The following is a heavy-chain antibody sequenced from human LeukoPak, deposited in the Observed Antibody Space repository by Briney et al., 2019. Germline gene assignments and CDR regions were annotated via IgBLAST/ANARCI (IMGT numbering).Heavy chain of an antibody. CDR3: AKGFVSYCSSTSCFRLD. CDR2: IRYDGSNK. Sequence: GGSLRLSCAASGFTFSSYGMHWVRQAPGKGLEWVAFIRYDGSNKYYADSVKGRFTISRDNSKNTLYLQMNSLRAEDTAVYYCAKGFVSYCSSTSCFRLDWGQGTLVTVSS. V-gene: IGHV3-30*02. D-gene: IGHD2-2*01. CDR1: GFTFSSYG. J-gene: IGHJ4*02.